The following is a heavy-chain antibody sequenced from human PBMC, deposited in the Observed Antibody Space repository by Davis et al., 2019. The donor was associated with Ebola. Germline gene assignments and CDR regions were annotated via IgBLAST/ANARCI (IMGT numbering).Heavy chain of an antibody. CDR2: MNSISGNT. CDR3: ARGAYYYDSSGYYFGHAFDI. CDR1: GYTFTSYG. J-gene: IGHJ3*02. Sequence: ASVKVSCKTSGYTFTSYGISWVRQAPGQGLEWMGWMNSISGNTGYAQKFQGRVTMTMNTPTNTAYMELSSLDSDDTAVYYCARGAYYYDSSGYYFGHAFDIWGQGTMVTVSS. D-gene: IGHD3-22*01. V-gene: IGHV1-8*02.